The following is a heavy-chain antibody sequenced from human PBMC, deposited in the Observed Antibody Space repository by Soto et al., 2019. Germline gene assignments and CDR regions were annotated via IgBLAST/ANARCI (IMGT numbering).Heavy chain of an antibody. Sequence: GGSLRLSCAASGFTFRGYGMHWVRQAPGRGLEWVALISYDGSIKYYADSVRGRFTISRDNSKNTLYLQMNSLRAEDTAVYYCANSEFSRYKNIDVWGQGTTVTVSS. CDR2: ISYDGSIK. V-gene: IGHV3-30*18. CDR3: ANSEFSRYKNIDV. CDR1: GFTFRGYG. D-gene: IGHD3-9*01. J-gene: IGHJ6*02.